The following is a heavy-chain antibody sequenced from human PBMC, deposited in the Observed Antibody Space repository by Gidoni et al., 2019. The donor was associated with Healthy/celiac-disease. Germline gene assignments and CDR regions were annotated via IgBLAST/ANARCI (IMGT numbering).Heavy chain of an antibody. D-gene: IGHD3-9*01. V-gene: IGHV1-18*01. J-gene: IGHJ4*02. Sequence: QVPLVQSGAEVKKPGASVTVSCQASGYTFTSYGIRWVRQAPGQGLEWMGWISAYNGNTNYAQKLQGRVTMTTDTSTSTAYMELRSLRSDDTAVYYCARMYYDILTGYSPFDYWGQGTLVTVSS. CDR1: GYTFTSYG. CDR2: ISAYNGNT. CDR3: ARMYYDILTGYSPFDY.